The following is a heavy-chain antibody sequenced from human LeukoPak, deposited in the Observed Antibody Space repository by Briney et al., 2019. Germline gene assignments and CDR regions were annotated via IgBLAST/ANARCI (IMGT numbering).Heavy chain of an antibody. CDR1: GHTFTGYY. Sequence: ASVKVSCKASGHTFTGYYMHWVRQAPGQGLEWMGWINPNSGGTNYAQKFQGRVTMTRDTSISTAYMELSRLRSDDTAVYYCARDCRSGSSSSCPPWSWGQGTLVTVSS. CDR3: ARDCRSGSSSSCPPWS. J-gene: IGHJ4*02. CDR2: INPNSGGT. V-gene: IGHV1-2*02. D-gene: IGHD6-6*01.